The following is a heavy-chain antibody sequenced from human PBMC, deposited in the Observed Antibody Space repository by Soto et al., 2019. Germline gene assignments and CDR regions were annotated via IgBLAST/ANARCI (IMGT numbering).Heavy chain of an antibody. CDR2: ISSSGGST. Sequence: GGSLRLSCAASGFTFSSYAMTWVRQAPGKGLEWVSAISSSGGSTYYADSVKGRFTISRDNSKNTLYLQMNSLRAEDTAVYYCAKDRGSYSSSPIDYWGRGTLVTVSS. CDR1: GFTFSSYA. J-gene: IGHJ4*02. CDR3: AKDRGSYSSSPIDY. V-gene: IGHV3-23*01. D-gene: IGHD1-26*01.